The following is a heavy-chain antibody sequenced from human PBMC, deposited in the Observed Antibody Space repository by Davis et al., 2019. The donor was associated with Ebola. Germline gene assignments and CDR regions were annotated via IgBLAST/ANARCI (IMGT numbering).Heavy chain of an antibody. CDR1: GDSFTSHW. Sequence: GESLKISCKDSGDSFTSHWIGWVRQTPGKGLEWMGIIYTGDSDTRYSPSFRGQVTISADKSISTAYLQWRSLKASDTAMYYCARQGGGSGRLTSFNYWGRGTLVTVSS. CDR3: ARQGGGSGRLTSFNY. J-gene: IGHJ4*02. D-gene: IGHD1-26*01. V-gene: IGHV5-51*01. CDR2: IYTGDSDT.